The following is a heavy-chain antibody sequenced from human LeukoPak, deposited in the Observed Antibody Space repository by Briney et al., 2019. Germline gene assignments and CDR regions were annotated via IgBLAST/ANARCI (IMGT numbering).Heavy chain of an antibody. CDR2: INSDGSTT. J-gene: IGHJ4*02. V-gene: IGHV3-74*01. D-gene: IGHD1-26*01. Sequence: GGSLRLSCAASGFTFSSYWMHWVRQAPGKGLVWVSRINSDGSTTSYADSVKGRITISRDNAKNTLYLQMNSLRAEDTAVYYCVDGSYYFDYWGQGTLVTVSS. CDR3: VDGSYYFDY. CDR1: GFTFSSYW.